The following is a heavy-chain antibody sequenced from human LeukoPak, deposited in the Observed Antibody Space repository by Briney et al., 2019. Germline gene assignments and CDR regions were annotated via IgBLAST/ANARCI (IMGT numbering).Heavy chain of an antibody. Sequence: GGSLRLSCAASGFTFSNYYMSWIRQAPGKGLEWVSYISKSGSTKNYTDSVKGRFTISTDNTKNSLYLQMNRVRAEDTAVYYCARGVVVRGIDYWGQGTLVTVSS. J-gene: IGHJ4*02. D-gene: IGHD3-10*01. V-gene: IGHV3-11*04. CDR3: ARGVVVRGIDY. CDR2: ISKSGSTK. CDR1: GFTFSNYY.